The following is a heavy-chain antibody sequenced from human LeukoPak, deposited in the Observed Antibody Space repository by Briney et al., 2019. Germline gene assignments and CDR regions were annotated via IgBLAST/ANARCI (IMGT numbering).Heavy chain of an antibody. J-gene: IGHJ1*01. CDR1: GFTFTSYA. V-gene: IGHV3-23*01. D-gene: IGHD2-2*02. CDR3: AKSGEYCSSTSCYNYFQH. Sequence: PGGSLRLSCAASGFTFTSYAMSWVRQAPGKGLEWVSAISGSGGRTYYADSVKGRFTISRDNSKNTLYLQMNSLRGEDTAVYYCAKSGEYCSSTSCYNYFQHWGQGTLVTVSS. CDR2: ISGSGGRT.